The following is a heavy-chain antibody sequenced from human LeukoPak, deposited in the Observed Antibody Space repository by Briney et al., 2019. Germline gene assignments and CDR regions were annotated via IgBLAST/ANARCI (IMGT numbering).Heavy chain of an antibody. CDR2: ISSSSSYI. Sequence: KTGGSLRLSCAASGFTFSSYSMNWVRQAPGKGLEWVSSISSSSSYIYYADSVKGRFTISRDNAKNSLYLQMNSLRAEDTAVYYCARDSPTGNFDYWGQGTLVTVSS. J-gene: IGHJ4*02. V-gene: IGHV3-21*01. CDR1: GFTFSSYS. CDR3: ARDSPTGNFDY. D-gene: IGHD1-1*01.